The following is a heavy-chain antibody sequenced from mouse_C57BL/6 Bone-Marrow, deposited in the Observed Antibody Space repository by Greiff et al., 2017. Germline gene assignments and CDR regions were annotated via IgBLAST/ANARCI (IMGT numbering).Heavy chain of an antibody. Sequence: VQLKESGGGLVQPQGSLKLSCAASGFSFNTYAMNWVRQAPGKGLEWVARIRSKSNNYATYYADSVKDRFTISRDESESMLYLQMNNLKTEDTAMYYCVRPDMGYAMDYWGQGTSVTVSA. V-gene: IGHV10-1*01. J-gene: IGHJ4*01. CDR2: IRSKSNNYAT. CDR1: GFSFNTYA. D-gene: IGHD1-1*02. CDR3: VRPDMGYAMDY.